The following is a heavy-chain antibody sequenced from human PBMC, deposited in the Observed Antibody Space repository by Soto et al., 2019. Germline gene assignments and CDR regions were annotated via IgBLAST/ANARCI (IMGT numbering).Heavy chain of an antibody. CDR1: GFTFSTYW. CDR2: INADGTTT. D-gene: IGHD3-3*02. J-gene: IGHJ5*02. V-gene: IGHV3-74*01. CDR3: ATVATHSYNWVDP. Sequence: EVHLVETGGGLVQPWWSLSLSCAASGFTFSTYWMHWVRQAPGKGLVWVSRINADGTTTTYADSVKARFTISRDNSKNTLYLQMESPRAAATAVYFCATVATHSYNWVDPWGQGTLVTISS.